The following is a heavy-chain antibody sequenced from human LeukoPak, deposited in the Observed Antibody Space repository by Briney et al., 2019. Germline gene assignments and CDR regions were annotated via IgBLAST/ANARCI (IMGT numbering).Heavy chain of an antibody. CDR2: IGDSGGST. V-gene: IGHV3-23*01. CDR1: GFTFSSYA. CDR3: AKTGLKVPRSYFDY. D-gene: IGHD3-10*01. Sequence: PGRSLRLSCAASGFTFSSYAMSWVRQAPGEGLEWVSAIGDSGGSTYYADSVRGRFTISRDNSKNTLYLQMNSLRAEDTAIYYCAKTGLKVPRSYFDYWGQGALVTVSS. J-gene: IGHJ4*02.